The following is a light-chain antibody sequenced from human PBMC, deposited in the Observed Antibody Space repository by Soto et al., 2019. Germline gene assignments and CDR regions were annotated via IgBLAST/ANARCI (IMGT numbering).Light chain of an antibody. J-gene: IGLJ3*02. CDR1: SSNLGAGYD. Sequence: QSVLTQPPSVSGAPGQRVTISCTGNSSNLGAGYDVHWYQQLPGAAPKLVIFGNRNRPSGVPERFSGSKSGTSASLAITGLQAEDGGYYYCQAYDYSLTASVFGGGTKLTVL. V-gene: IGLV1-40*01. CDR2: GNR. CDR3: QAYDYSLTASV.